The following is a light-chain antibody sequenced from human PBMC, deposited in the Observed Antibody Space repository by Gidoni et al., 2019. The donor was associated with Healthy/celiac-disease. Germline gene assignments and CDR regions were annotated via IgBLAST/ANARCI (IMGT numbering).Light chain of an antibody. CDR3: QQYYSYPRIT. CDR2: AAS. J-gene: IGKJ3*01. CDR1: QGISSY. Sequence: AIRITQSPSSLSASTGDRVTITCRASQGISSYLAWYQQKPGKAPKLLIYAASTLQSRVPSRFSGSGSGTDFTLTISCMQYEDFATYYCQQYYSYPRITFGPGTKVEIK. V-gene: IGKV1-8*01.